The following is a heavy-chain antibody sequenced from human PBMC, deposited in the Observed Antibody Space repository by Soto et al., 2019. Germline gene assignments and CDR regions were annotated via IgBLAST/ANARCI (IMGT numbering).Heavy chain of an antibody. D-gene: IGHD6-19*01. V-gene: IGHV3-15*04. CDR1: GFTFSKAF. CDR3: AKGGRQWLVTSDFNY. CDR2: IGGNTESGTT. J-gene: IGHJ4*02. Sequence: DVLLVESGGGLVEPGGSLRLSCAASGFTFSKAFLSWVRQAPGKGLEWVGQIGGNTESGTTKYPAPVRGRFTISRDSSKNTVSLEMTSLRAEDTAVYYCAKGGRQWLVTSDFNYWGQGALVTVSS.